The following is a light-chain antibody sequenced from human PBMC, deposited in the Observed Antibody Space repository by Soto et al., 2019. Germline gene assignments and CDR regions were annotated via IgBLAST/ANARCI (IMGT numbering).Light chain of an antibody. V-gene: IGLV2-14*01. J-gene: IGLJ2*01. CDR1: SSDIGGYNY. CDR3: SSYTTSSTVI. CDR2: DVS. Sequence: QSALTQPASVSGSPGQSITISCTGTSSDIGGYNYVSWYKQHPGKAPKLMIYDVSNRPSGVSNRFSGSKSGNTASLSISGLQAEDEADYYCSSYTTSSTVIFGGGTKLTVL.